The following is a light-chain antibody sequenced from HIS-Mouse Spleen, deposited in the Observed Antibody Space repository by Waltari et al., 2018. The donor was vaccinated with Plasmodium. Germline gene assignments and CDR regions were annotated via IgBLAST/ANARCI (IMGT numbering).Light chain of an antibody. J-gene: IGLJ1*01. CDR2: EGS. Sequence: QSALTQPASVSGSPGQSITLPCTGTSSDVGRYNLVSWYQQHPGKAPKLMIYEGSKRPSGVSNRFSGSKSGNTASLTISGLQAEDEADYYCCSYAGSSTYVFGTGTKVTVL. CDR1: SSDVGRYNL. CDR3: CSYAGSSTYV. V-gene: IGLV2-23*01.